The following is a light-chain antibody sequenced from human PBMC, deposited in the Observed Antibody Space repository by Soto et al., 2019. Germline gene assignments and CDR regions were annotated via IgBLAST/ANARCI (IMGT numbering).Light chain of an antibody. CDR3: LSYTRSTVYV. J-gene: IGLJ1*01. V-gene: IGLV2-8*01. CDR1: SSDIGTYNY. CDR2: DVS. Sequence: QSALTQPPSAYGSPGQSVTISCTGTSSDIGTYNYVSWYQHHPGKAPKLVIYDVSKRPSGVPDRFSGSKSGNTASLTVSGLQAEDEADYFCLSYTRSTVYVLGTGTKLTVL.